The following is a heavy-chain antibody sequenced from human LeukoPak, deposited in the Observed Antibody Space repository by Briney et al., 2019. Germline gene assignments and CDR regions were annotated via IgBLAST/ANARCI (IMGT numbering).Heavy chain of an antibody. V-gene: IGHV1-2*06. CDR2: INPNSGGT. J-gene: IGHJ6*03. D-gene: IGHD3-10*01. CDR1: GYTFTGYY. Sequence: ASVKVSCKASGYTFTGYYMHWVRQAPGQGLEWMGRINPNSGGTNYAQKFQGRVTMTRDTSISTAYMELSRLRSDDTAVYCCARDSAALYYYYYYYMDVWGKGTTVTVSS. CDR3: ARDSAALYYYYYYYMDV.